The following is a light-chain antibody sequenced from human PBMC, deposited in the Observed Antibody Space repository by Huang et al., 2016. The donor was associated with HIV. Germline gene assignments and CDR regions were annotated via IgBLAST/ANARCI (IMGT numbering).Light chain of an antibody. CDR1: QSVSTW. CDR2: KSS. J-gene: IGKJ1*01. CDR3: QQYNTFWT. V-gene: IGKV1-5*03. Sequence: DIQLTQSPSFLSASVGDRVTITCRASQSVSTWFAWYQQKPGHPPKPLIYKSSTLESGVPSRFSGSGSGTEFTLTISSLQPDDFATYYCQQYNTFWTFGQGTKV.